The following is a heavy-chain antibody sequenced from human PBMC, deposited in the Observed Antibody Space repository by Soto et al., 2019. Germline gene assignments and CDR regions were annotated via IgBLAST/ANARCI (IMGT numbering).Heavy chain of an antibody. J-gene: IGHJ4*02. D-gene: IGHD4-17*01. CDR1: GFTFSNYA. Sequence: GGSLRLSCAASGFTFSNYAMHWVRQAPGKGLEWISGIGSSGGSTYYADSVKGRFTFSRDNSKNTLYLQMNSLRAEDTAVYYCAKDQTTVTTWNYFDYWGQGTQVTVSS. V-gene: IGHV3-23*01. CDR2: IGSSGGST. CDR3: AKDQTTVTTWNYFDY.